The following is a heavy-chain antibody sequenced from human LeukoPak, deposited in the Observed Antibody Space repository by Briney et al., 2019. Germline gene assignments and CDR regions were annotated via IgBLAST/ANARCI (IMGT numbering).Heavy chain of an antibody. Sequence: SETLSLTCTVSGGSISSSYWSWIRQPPGKGLEWIGYIYHDGRTNYNPSLKRRVTISVDTSKDHFSLNLSSVTAADTAVYYCARGSHYYYYMDVWGKGTPVTVSS. V-gene: IGHV4-59*01. CDR3: ARGSHYYYYMDV. CDR2: IYHDGRT. CDR1: GGSISSSY. J-gene: IGHJ6*03.